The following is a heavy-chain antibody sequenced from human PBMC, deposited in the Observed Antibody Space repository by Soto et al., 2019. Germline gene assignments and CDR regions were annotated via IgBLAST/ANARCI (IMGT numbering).Heavy chain of an antibody. Sequence: QVQLQQSGPGLVKPSQTLSLTCAISGDSVSSNSAAWNWIRQSPSRGLEWLGRTYYRSKWYNDYAVSLKSRITINPDTSTHPFSLQLNSVTPEDTAVYYCARGAAYCGGDCYPPSGVYYYGMDVWGQGTTVTVSS. CDR1: GDSVSSNSAA. CDR3: ARGAAYCGGDCYPPSGVYYYGMDV. J-gene: IGHJ6*02. D-gene: IGHD2-21*02. CDR2: TYYRSKWYN. V-gene: IGHV6-1*01.